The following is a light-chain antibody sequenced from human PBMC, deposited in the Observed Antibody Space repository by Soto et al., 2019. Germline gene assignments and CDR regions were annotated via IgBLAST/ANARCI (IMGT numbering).Light chain of an antibody. CDR2: KAS. J-gene: IGKJ4*01. V-gene: IGKV1-5*03. CDR1: QTISSW. Sequence: DIQMTQSPSTLSGSVGDRVTITCRASQTISSWLAWYQQKPGKAPKLLIYKASTLKSGVPSRLSGSGSGTEFTLTISSLQPDDFATYYCQQYKSYSTFGGGTKVDI. CDR3: QQYKSYST.